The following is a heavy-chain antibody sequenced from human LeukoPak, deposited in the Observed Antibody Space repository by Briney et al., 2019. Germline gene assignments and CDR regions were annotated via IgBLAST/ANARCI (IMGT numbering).Heavy chain of an antibody. CDR3: AAQQLNDAFDI. V-gene: IGHV4-59*05. J-gene: IGHJ3*02. CDR1: GGSISSYY. D-gene: IGHD6-13*01. CDR2: IYYSGST. Sequence: SETLSLTCTVSGGSISSYYWSWIRQPAGKGLEWIGSIYYSGSTYYNPSLKSRVTISVDTSKNQFSLKLSSVTAADTAVYYCAAQQLNDAFDIWGQGTMVTVSS.